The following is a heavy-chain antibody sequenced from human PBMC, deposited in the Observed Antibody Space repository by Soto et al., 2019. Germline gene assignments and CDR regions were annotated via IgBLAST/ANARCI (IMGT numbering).Heavy chain of an antibody. V-gene: IGHV1-8*01. CDR3: ARSDGYNFNWLDS. CDR2: MNPNSGNT. Sequence: QVQLVQSGAEVKTPGASVKVSCKASGYTFATYEMNWGRQAPGQGLEWMGWMNPNSGNTGYAQKFQGRLTMTRDTALSVAHMELSSLRNEDTAVYYCARSDGYNFNWLDSWGQGSLVTVSA. CDR1: GYTFATYE. D-gene: IGHD2-21*01. J-gene: IGHJ5*01.